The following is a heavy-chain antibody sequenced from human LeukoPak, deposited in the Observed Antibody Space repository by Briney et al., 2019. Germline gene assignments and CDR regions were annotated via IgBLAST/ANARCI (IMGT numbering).Heavy chain of an antibody. CDR3: VGLGENY. CDR1: GFTFSSSW. D-gene: IGHD3-10*01. CDR2: IKQDGSEK. Sequence: GGSLRLSCAASGFTFSSSWMSWVRQASGKGLEWVANIKQDGSEKYYVDSVKGRFTISRDNAKNSLYLQMNSLRAEDTAVYYCVGLGENYWGQGTLVTVSS. J-gene: IGHJ4*02. V-gene: IGHV3-7*02.